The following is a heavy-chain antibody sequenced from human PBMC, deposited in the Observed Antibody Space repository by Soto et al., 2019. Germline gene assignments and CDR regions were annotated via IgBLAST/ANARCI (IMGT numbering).Heavy chain of an antibody. CDR2: IHYRGST. V-gene: IGHV4-39*01. J-gene: IGHJ4*02. Sequence: SETLSLTCAVSGGSVSVDSYYWAWIRQPPGKGLEWIATIHYRGSTYYATSLKSRVTISIDTSKNQFSLMLASVTATDTAFYYCARLATTVSTPNYWGQGTLVTVSS. D-gene: IGHD4-17*01. CDR3: ARLATTVSTPNY. CDR1: GGSVSVDSYY.